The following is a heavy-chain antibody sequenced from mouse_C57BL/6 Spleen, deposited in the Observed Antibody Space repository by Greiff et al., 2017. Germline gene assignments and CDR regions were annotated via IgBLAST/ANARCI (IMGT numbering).Heavy chain of an antibody. V-gene: IGHV5-17*01. CDR2: ISSGSSTI. CDR1: GFTFSDYG. CDR3: ARSLITTSYYFDY. J-gene: IGHJ2*01. Sequence: EVHLVESGGGLVKPGGSLKLSCAASGFTFSDYGMHWVRQAPEKGLEWVAYISSGSSTIYYADTVKGRFTISRDNAKNTRFLQMTSLRSEDTAMYYCARSLITTSYYFDYWGQGTTLTVSS. D-gene: IGHD1-2*01.